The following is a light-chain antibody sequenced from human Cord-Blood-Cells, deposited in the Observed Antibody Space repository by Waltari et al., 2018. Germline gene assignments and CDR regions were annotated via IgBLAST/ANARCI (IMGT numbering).Light chain of an antibody. V-gene: IGLV2-11*01. CDR1: SSDVGGYNY. CDR3: CSYAGSYTYV. J-gene: IGLJ1*01. CDR2: DVS. Sequence: QSALTQPRSASGSPGQSVTISCTGTSSDVGGYNYVSWYQQHPGKAPNLMIYDVSKRPSGVPDRFSGSKSGNTASLTISGLQAEDEADYYCCSYAGSYTYVFGTGTKVTVL.